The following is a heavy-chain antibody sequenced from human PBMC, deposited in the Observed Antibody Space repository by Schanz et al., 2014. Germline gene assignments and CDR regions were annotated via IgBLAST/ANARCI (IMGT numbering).Heavy chain of an antibody. V-gene: IGHV3-23*04. CDR2: LTGSGTTT. CDR3: AKDLAAVGVFDY. D-gene: IGHD6-13*01. Sequence: EVQLVESGGGVVQPGRSLRLSCTGSRFTISRNPIHWVRQAPGKGLEWVSALTGSGTTTYYADSVKGRFTISRDNSKNTLDLQMNSLRAEDTAIYYCAKDLAAVGVFDYWGQGSLVTVSP. J-gene: IGHJ4*02. CDR1: RFTISRNP.